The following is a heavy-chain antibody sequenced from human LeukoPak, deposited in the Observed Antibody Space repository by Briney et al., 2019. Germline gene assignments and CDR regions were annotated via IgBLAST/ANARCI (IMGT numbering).Heavy chain of an antibody. CDR2: IKSNADGGTT. CDR1: AFSFSNAW. J-gene: IGHJ4*02. V-gene: IGHV3-15*01. Sequence: GGSLRLSCAVSAFSFSNAWMSWVSQAPGKGLEWVGRIKSNADGGTTDYAAAVKGRFTISRDDSKTTLFLQMNSLKTEDTAVYYCSTYLTIRGQGSLVTVSS. CDR3: STYLTI.